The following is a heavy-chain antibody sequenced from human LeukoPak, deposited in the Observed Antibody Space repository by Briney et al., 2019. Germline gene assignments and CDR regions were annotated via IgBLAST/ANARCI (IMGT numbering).Heavy chain of an antibody. D-gene: IGHD3-22*01. CDR2: IIPIFGTA. CDR1: GGTFSSYA. V-gene: IGHV1-69*05. CDR3: ARGFPPRRMYDSNGYYSYYFDY. J-gene: IGHJ4*02. Sequence: SVKVSCKASGGTFSSYAISWVRQAPGQGLEWMGGIIPIFGTANYAQKFQGRVTMTTDTSTSTANMEVRSLRSDDTAVYYCARGFPPRRMYDSNGYYSYYFDYWGQGTLVTVSS.